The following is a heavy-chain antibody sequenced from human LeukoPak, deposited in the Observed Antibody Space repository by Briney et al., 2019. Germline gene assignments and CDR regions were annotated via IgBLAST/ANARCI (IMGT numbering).Heavy chain of an antibody. J-gene: IGHJ4*02. CDR1: GFTFDSFG. V-gene: IGHV3-30*18. CDR2: IPYDGGYT. Sequence: GGSLRLPCAASGFTFDSFGMHWVHQAPGKGLEWLAVIPYDGGYTYYADSVKGRVTISRDNSENTVYLQLNSLRADDTAVYFCAKDHADIVVLPGAHIDYWGQGTLVTVSS. CDR3: AKDHADIVVLPGAHIDY. D-gene: IGHD2-2*01.